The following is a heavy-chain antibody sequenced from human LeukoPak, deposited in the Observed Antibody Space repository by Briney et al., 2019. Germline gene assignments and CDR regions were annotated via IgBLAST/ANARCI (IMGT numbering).Heavy chain of an antibody. CDR1: GFSLSTSGMC. Sequence: SGPGLVKPTQTLTLTCTFSGFSLSTSGMCVSWIRQPPGKALEWLARIDWDDDTYYSTSLKTRLTISKDTSKNQVVLTMANMDPVDTATYYCARILRGPLDAFDIWGHVIMVTVSS. V-gene: IGHV2-70*11. CDR2: IDWDDDT. J-gene: IGHJ3*02. D-gene: IGHD6-25*01. CDR3: ARILRGPLDAFDI.